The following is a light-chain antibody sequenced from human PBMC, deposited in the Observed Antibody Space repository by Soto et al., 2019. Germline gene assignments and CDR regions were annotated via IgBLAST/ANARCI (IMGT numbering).Light chain of an antibody. CDR1: TSDVGRYNY. V-gene: IGLV2-14*01. Sequence: QSALTQPASVSGSPGQSITISCTGTTSDVGRYNYVSWHQQHPGKAPKLLIFDVSNRPSGVSDRFSGSKSGNTASLTISGLQAEDEADYYCNSYTTGTPLVFGGGTKLTVL. CDR2: DVS. CDR3: NSYTTGTPLV. J-gene: IGLJ3*02.